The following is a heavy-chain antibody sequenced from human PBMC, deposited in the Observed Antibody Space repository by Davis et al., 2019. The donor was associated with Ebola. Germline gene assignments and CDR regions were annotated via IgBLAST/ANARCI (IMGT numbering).Heavy chain of an antibody. D-gene: IGHD3-22*01. Sequence: SETLSLTCTVSGGSISSSSYYWGWIRQPPGKGLGWIGSIYYGGSTYYNPSLKSRVTISVDTSKNQFSLKLSSVTAADTAVYYCARAGVSSGYYYEYFQHWGQGTLVTVSS. J-gene: IGHJ1*01. CDR2: IYYGGST. V-gene: IGHV4-39*07. CDR1: GGSISSSSYY. CDR3: ARAGVSSGYYYEYFQH.